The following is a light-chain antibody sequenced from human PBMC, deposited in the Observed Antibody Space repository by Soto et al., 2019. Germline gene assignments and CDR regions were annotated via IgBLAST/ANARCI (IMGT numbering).Light chain of an antibody. CDR2: DVS. V-gene: IGLV2-14*03. CDR3: SSYTSTSTYV. Sequence: QAVVTQPASVSGSPGQSITISCTGTSSDVGGYNYVSWYQQHPGKAPKLIIYDVSNRPSGVSNRFSGSKSGNTASLTISGLQAEDDTDYYCSSYTSTSTYVFGTGTKVTVL. CDR1: SSDVGGYNY. J-gene: IGLJ1*01.